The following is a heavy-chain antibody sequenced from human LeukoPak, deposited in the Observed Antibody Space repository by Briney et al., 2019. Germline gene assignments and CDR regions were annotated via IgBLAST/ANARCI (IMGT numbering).Heavy chain of an antibody. D-gene: IGHD5-18*01. CDR2: LYSGGNT. CDR1: GSTVSSNY. V-gene: IGHV3-66*01. Sequence: PGGSLRLSCAASGSTVSSNYMSWVRQAPGKGLAWVSVLYSGGNTYYADSVKGRFTISRDNSKNMLFLQMNSLRAEDTAVYYCARVGRGDTYGYVDYWGQGTLVTVSS. CDR3: ARVGRGDTYGYVDY. J-gene: IGHJ4*02.